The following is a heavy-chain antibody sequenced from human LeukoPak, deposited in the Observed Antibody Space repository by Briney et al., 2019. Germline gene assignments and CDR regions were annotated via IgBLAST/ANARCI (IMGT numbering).Heavy chain of an antibody. CDR2: IYPGDSET. V-gene: IGHV5-51*01. J-gene: IGHJ4*02. D-gene: IGHD3-22*01. Sequence: ADPMKISPKSSRYSVTNYRIGWVRQLPEKGLEWMGIIYPGDSETRYSPSFQGQVTISADKSTSTAYLQWSSLKASDTAMYYCARHRTYYYDSSATPPYYFDYWGQGTLVTVSS. CDR1: RYSVTNYR. CDR3: ARHRTYYYDSSATPPYYFDY.